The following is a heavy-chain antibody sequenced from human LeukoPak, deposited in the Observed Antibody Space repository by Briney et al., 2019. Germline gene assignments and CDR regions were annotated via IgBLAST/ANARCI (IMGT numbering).Heavy chain of an antibody. CDR1: GGSISSYY. J-gene: IGHJ3*02. D-gene: IGHD6-19*01. V-gene: IGHV4-59*08. Sequence: PSETLSLTCTVSGGSISSYYWSWIRQPPGKGLEWIGYIYSSGSTNYNPSLKSRVTISVDTSKNQFSLNLSSVTAADTAVYYCARQGRDSSDWLGAFDIWGQGTMVTVSS. CDR2: IYSSGST. CDR3: ARQGRDSSDWLGAFDI.